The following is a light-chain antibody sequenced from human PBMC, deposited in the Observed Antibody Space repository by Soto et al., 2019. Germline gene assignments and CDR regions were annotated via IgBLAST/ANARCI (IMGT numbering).Light chain of an antibody. V-gene: IGKV1-39*01. Sequence: DIQMTQSPSSLSASVGDRVTITFRASQSMSSYLNWYQQKPGKAPKLLIYAASSLQSGVPSRFSGSGSGTDFTLTISSLQPEDFATYYCQQSYSTLYTFGQGTKLEIQ. CDR2: AAS. CDR3: QQSYSTLYT. J-gene: IGKJ2*01. CDR1: QSMSSY.